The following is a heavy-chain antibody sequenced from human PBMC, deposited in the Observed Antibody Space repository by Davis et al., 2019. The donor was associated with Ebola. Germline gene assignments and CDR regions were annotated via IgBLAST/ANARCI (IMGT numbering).Heavy chain of an antibody. CDR1: GFSLSTSGLG. CDR3: TKSGDFWSGFWVRDVPDH. D-gene: IGHD3-3*01. V-gene: IGHV2-5*02. Sequence: SGPTLVKPPQTLTLTCTFSGFSLSTSGLGVGWIRQPPGKALEWLALIYWDDDKRYSPSLKSRLTITKDTSRNQVVLTMTNMDPVDTATYYCTKSGDFWSGFWVRDVPDHWGQGTLVTVSS. J-gene: IGHJ4*02. CDR2: IYWDDDK.